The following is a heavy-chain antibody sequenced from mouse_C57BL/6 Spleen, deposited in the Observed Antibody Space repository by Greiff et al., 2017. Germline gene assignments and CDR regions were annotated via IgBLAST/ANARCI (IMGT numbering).Heavy chain of an antibody. CDR2: INPGSGGT. D-gene: IGHD4-1*01. Sequence: QVQLKESGAELVRPGTSVKVSCKASGYAFTNYLIEWVKQRPGQGLEWIGVINPGSGGTNYNEKFKGKATLTADKSSSTAYMQLSSLTSEDSAVYFCARGKLGRFDYWGQGTTLTVSS. CDR3: ARGKLGRFDY. J-gene: IGHJ2*01. CDR1: GYAFTNYL. V-gene: IGHV1-54*01.